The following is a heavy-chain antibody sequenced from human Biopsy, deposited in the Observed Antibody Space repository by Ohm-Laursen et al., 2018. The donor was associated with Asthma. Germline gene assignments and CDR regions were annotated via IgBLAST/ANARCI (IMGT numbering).Heavy chain of an antibody. Sequence: SVKVSCKTSGYTFNSVGITWVRQAPGQGLEWMGGISVYNGNTKVAQKLQDRVTMITDTSTSTAYMELRSLRPDDTAVYFCARAVDYSHYYGIDVWGQGTTVTVS. D-gene: IGHD3-10*01. V-gene: IGHV1-18*01. J-gene: IGHJ6*02. CDR1: GYTFNSVG. CDR3: ARAVDYSHYYGIDV. CDR2: ISVYNGNT.